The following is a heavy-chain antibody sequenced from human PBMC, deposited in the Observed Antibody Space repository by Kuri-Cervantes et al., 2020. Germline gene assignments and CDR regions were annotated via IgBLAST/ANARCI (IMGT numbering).Heavy chain of an antibody. Sequence: GSLRLSCTVSGGSISSSSYYWGWIRQPPGKGLEWIGSIYYSGSTYYNPPLKSQVTISVDTSKNQFSLKLSSVTAADTAVYYCARGTTATHIYYYYGMDVWGQGTTVTVSS. D-gene: IGHD4-17*01. J-gene: IGHJ6*02. CDR3: ARGTTATHIYYYYGMDV. V-gene: IGHV4-39*07. CDR1: GGSISSSSYY. CDR2: IYYSGST.